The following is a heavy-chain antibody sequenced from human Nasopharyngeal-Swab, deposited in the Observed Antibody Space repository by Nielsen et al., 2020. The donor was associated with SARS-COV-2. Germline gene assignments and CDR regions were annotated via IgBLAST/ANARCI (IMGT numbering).Heavy chain of an antibody. CDR1: GGSFSGYY. Sequence: SETLSLTCAVYGGSFSGYYWSWIRQPPGKGLEWIGEINHSGSTNYNPSLKSRVTISVDTSKNQFSLKLSSVTAADTAVYYCARGGGVGATPAPTAFDYWGQGTLVTVSS. D-gene: IGHD1-26*01. CDR2: INHSGST. J-gene: IGHJ4*02. V-gene: IGHV4-34*01. CDR3: ARGGGVGATPAPTAFDY.